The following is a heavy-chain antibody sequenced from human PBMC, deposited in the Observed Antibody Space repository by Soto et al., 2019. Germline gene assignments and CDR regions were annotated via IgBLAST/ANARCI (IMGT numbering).Heavy chain of an antibody. Sequence: ASVKVSCKASGYTFTGYYMHWVRQAPGQGLEWMGWINASSGNTNYSQKFQGRVTITRDTSASTAYMELSRLRSEDTAVYYCARAGTGHYYYGMDVWGQGTTVTVSS. D-gene: IGHD2-8*02. CDR3: ARAGTGHYYYGMDV. J-gene: IGHJ6*02. V-gene: IGHV1-2*02. CDR2: INASSGNT. CDR1: GYTFTGYY.